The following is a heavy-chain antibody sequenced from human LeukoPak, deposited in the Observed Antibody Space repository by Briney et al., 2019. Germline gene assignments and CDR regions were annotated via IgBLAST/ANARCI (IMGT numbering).Heavy chain of an antibody. Sequence: GGSLRLSCAASGFTFSGYWLSWVRQAPGKGLEWVANINKDGSERYNVDSVKGRFTISRDNANKSLYLQMNSLRAEDTSVYYCARESKGRSKIDYWGQGTLVTVSS. D-gene: IGHD4-17*01. CDR1: GFTFSGYW. CDR3: ARESKGRSKIDY. V-gene: IGHV3-7*01. CDR2: INKDGSER. J-gene: IGHJ4*02.